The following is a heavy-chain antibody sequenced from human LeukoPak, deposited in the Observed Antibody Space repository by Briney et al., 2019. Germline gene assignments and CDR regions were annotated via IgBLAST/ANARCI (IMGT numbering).Heavy chain of an antibody. CDR2: INGDGSSV. CDR1: GFTFSSHW. D-gene: IGHD1-26*01. V-gene: IGHV3-74*01. CDR3: ARDEVGATPIDY. Sequence: GGSLRLSCEASGFTFSSHWMHWVRQVPGKGLVWVSNINGDGSSVGYADSVKGRFAVSRDNAKNTLYLHMSSLRAKDTAVYYCARDEVGATPIDYWGQGTLVTVSS. J-gene: IGHJ4*02.